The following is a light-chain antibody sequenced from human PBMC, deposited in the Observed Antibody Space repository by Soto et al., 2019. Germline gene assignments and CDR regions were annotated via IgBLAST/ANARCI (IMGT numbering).Light chain of an antibody. J-gene: IGKJ1*01. Sequence: DIQMTQSPSTLSGSVGDRVTITCRASQTISSWLAWYQQKPGKAPKLLIYSASNLESGVPSRFSGSGSETDFTLTISGLQPEDFAGYYCQQSYSTPRTFGQGTKVDIK. V-gene: IGKV1-39*01. CDR2: SAS. CDR3: QQSYSTPRT. CDR1: QTISSW.